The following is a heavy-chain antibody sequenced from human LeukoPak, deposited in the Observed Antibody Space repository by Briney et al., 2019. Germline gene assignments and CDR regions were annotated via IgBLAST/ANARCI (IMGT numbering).Heavy chain of an antibody. CDR1: GGSFSGYY. D-gene: IGHD6-13*01. J-gene: IGHJ3*02. CDR2: INHSGST. CDR3: ARHRGNRFYGSSWSRAGAFDI. V-gene: IGHV4-34*01. Sequence: PSETLSLTCAVYGGSFSGYYWSWIRQPPGKGLEWIGEINHSGSTNYNPSLKSRVTISVDTSKNQFSLKLSSVTAADTAVYYCARHRGNRFYGSSWSRAGAFDIWGQGTMVTVSS.